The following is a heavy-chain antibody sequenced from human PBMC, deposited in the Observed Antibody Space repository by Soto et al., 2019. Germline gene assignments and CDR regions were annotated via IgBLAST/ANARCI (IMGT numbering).Heavy chain of an antibody. J-gene: IGHJ4*02. CDR2: INAGNGNT. CDR3: AKAGYETSPFIDY. V-gene: IGHV1-3*05. CDR1: GYIFSDYA. Sequence: QVQLVQSGAEERKPGASVKVSCKASGYIFSDYAFHWVRQAPGQRPDWVGWINAGNGNTKYLQKLKGRVTITRDTSASTAYMELSGLRSEDTAVYYCAKAGYETSPFIDYWGQGTLVTVSS. D-gene: IGHD2-15*01.